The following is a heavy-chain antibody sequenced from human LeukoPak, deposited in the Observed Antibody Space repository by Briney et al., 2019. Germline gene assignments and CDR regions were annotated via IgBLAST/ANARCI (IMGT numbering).Heavy chain of an antibody. Sequence: GGSLRLSCAASGFTFSSYAMSWVRQAPGKGLEWVSAISGSGGSTYYVDSVKGRFTISRDNSKNTLYLQMNSLRAEDTAVYYCAKEGRITIFGVVIRPPYYYGMDVWGQGTTVTVSS. CDR2: ISGSGGST. J-gene: IGHJ6*02. V-gene: IGHV3-23*01. D-gene: IGHD3-3*01. CDR3: AKEGRITIFGVVIRPPYYYGMDV. CDR1: GFTFSSYA.